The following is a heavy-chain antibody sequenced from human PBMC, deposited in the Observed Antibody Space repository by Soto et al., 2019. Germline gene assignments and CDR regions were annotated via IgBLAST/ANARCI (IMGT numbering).Heavy chain of an antibody. D-gene: IGHD3-22*01. CDR2: IIPTFGTA. V-gene: IGHV1-69*13. CDR3: ARGSYGVHYYDKGFDP. CDR1: GGTFSSYA. J-gene: IGHJ5*02. Sequence: SVKVSCKASGGTFSSYAISWVRQAPGQGLEWMGGIIPTFGTANYAQKFQGRVTITADESTSTAYMELSSLRSEDTAVYYCARGSYGVHYYDKGFDPWGQGTLVTVSS.